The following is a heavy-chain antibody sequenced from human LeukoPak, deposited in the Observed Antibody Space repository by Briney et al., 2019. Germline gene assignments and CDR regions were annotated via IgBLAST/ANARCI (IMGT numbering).Heavy chain of an antibody. D-gene: IGHD3-3*01. J-gene: IGHJ5*02. Sequence: SVKVSCKASGGTFSSYAISWVRQAPGQGLEWMGGIIPIFGTANYAQKFQGRVTITADESTSTAYMELSSLRSEDTAVYYCARVITIFGVAQRDWFDPWGQGTLVTVSS. CDR3: ARVITIFGVAQRDWFDP. CDR2: IIPIFGTA. V-gene: IGHV1-69*13. CDR1: GGTFSSYA.